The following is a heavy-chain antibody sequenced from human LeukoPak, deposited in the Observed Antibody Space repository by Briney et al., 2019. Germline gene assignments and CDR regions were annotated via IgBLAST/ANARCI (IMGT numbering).Heavy chain of an antibody. CDR3: ARWSTGGTCFDY. CDR2: IYYSGST. Sequence: SQTLSLTCTVSADSISSDYYWGWIRQPPGKGLEWIGSIYYSGSTYYNPSLKSRVTISIDTSKNQFSLKLSSVTAADTAVYYCARWSTGGTCFDYWGQGTLVTVSS. V-gene: IGHV4-38-2*02. J-gene: IGHJ4*02. D-gene: IGHD2-8*02. CDR1: ADSISSDYY.